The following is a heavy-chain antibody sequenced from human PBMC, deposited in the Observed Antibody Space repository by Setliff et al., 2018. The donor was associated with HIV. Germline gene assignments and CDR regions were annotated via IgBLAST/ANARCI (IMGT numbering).Heavy chain of an antibody. J-gene: IGHJ6*03. CDR1: GYTFTKFA. CDR3: ARAGLLTYYDFWSGLYYYYYYMDV. CDR2: INTNTGRP. D-gene: IGHD3-3*01. Sequence: ASVKVSCKASGYTFTKFAINWVRQAPGQGLEWMGWINTNTGRPRYAQGFPGRLVFSVDTSVSTADLQINRLKSEDTAVYYCARAGLLTYYDFWSGLYYYYYYMDVWGKGTTVTVSS. V-gene: IGHV7-4-1*02.